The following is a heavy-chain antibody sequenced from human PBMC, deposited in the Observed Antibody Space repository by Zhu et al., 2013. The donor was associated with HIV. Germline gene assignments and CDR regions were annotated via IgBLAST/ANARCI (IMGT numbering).Heavy chain of an antibody. CDR3: ARDALGYDYGDSGGENWFDP. D-gene: IGHD4-17*01. J-gene: IGHJ5*02. CDR2: IIPIFGTA. CDR1: GGTFSSYA. V-gene: IGHV1-69*01. Sequence: QVQLVQSGAEVKKPGSSVKVSCKASGGTFSSYAISWVRQAPGQGLEWMGGIIPIFGTANYAQKFQGRVTITADESTSTAYMELSSLRSEDTAVYYCARDALGYDYGDSGGENWFDPWGQGTLVTVSS.